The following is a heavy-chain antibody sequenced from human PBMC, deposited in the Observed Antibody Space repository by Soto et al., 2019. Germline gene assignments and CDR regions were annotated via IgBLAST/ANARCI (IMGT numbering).Heavy chain of an antibody. CDR2: IYTSGST. D-gene: IGHD3-10*01. V-gene: IGHV4-4*07. CDR3: ARGGGYYYGSGSYYNVHHYYYYGMDV. Sequence: QVQLQESGPGLVKPSETLSLTCTVSGGSISSYYWSWIRQPAGKGLEWIGRIYTSGSTNYNPSLKSRVTMSVDTSKNQFSLKLSSVTAADTAVYYCARGGGYYYGSGSYYNVHHYYYYGMDVWGQGTTVTVSS. CDR1: GGSISSYY. J-gene: IGHJ6*02.